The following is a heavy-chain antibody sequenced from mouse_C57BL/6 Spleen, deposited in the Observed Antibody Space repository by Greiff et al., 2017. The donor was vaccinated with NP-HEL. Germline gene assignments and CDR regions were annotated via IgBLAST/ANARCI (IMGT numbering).Heavy chain of an antibody. CDR1: GYTFTSYW. CDR2: IDPSDSET. D-gene: IGHD2-3*01. Sequence: QVQLQQPGAELVRPGSSVKLSCKASGYTFTSYWMHWVKQRPIQGLEWIGNIDPSDSETHYNQKFKDKATLTVDKSSSTAYMQLSSLTSEDSAVYYCARDYDEGYSGGNYAMDYWGQGTSVTVSS. V-gene: IGHV1-52*01. CDR3: ARDYDEGYSGGNYAMDY. J-gene: IGHJ4*01.